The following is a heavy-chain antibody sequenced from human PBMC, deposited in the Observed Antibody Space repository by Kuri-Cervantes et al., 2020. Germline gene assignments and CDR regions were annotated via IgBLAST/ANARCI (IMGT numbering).Heavy chain of an antibody. CDR2: ISGSGGST. D-gene: IGHD6-13*01. CDR1: GLTFSSYA. Sequence: GGSLRLSCAASGLTFSSYAMSWVRQAPGKGLEWVSAISGSGGSTYYADSVKGRFTISRDNAKNSLYLQMNRLRAEDTAVYYCVRDSTARGGGGSCFDHWGQGALVTVSS. CDR3: VRDSTARGGGGSCFDH. J-gene: IGHJ4*02. V-gene: IGHV3-23*01.